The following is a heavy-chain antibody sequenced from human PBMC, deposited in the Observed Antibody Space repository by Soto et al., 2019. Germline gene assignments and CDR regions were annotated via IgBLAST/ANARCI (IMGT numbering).Heavy chain of an antibody. Sequence: VQLVQSGAEVKKPGASVKVSCQASGYTFTSYDINWVRQATGQGLEWMGWMNPNSGNTGYAQKFQGRVTMTRNTSISTAYMELSSLRSEDPAGYYWARDQLGYSILWFDPWGQGTLFTVSS. J-gene: IGHJ5*02. CDR3: ARDQLGYSILWFDP. V-gene: IGHV1-8*01. D-gene: IGHD6-13*01. CDR1: GYTFTSYD. CDR2: MNPNSGNT.